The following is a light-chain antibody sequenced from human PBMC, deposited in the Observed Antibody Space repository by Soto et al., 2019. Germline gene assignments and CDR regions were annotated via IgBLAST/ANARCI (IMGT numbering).Light chain of an antibody. J-gene: IGKJ1*01. CDR1: RSINSN. CDR3: QQYNNWPWT. CDR2: GAS. Sequence: DIVMTQSPVTLSVSPGERITLSCRASRSINSNLAWYQQKPGQAPRLLFYGASVRATGIPDRFTGSGSGTDFTLTISSLQSEDFAVYYCQQYNNWPWTFGQGTKVDIK. V-gene: IGKV3-15*01.